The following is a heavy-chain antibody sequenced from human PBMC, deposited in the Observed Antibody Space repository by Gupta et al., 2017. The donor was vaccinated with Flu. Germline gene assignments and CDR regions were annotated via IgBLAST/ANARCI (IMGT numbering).Heavy chain of an antibody. J-gene: IGHJ2*01. CDR3: ARARFWSGTANRGYFGL. V-gene: IGHV3-64*01. CDR1: GFNFSTYG. D-gene: IGHD3-3*01. CDR2: ISSSGGST. Sequence: EVQLVESGGGLVQPGGSLRLSCAASGFNFSTYGMHWVRQAPGKGLEYVSAISSSGGSTYYANSVKGRVTISRDNSKNTLYLQMGSLRAEDMAVYYCARARFWSGTANRGYFGLWGRGTLVTVSS.